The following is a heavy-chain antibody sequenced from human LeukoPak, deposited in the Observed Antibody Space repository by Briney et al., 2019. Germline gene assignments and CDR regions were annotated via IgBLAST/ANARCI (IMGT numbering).Heavy chain of an antibody. J-gene: IGHJ5*02. V-gene: IGHV1-18*01. CDR3: ARLHYDFWSGYPHLRYNWFDP. CDR2: ISAYNGNT. CDR1: GCTFTSYG. D-gene: IGHD3-3*01. Sequence: ASVTVSCKASGCTFTSYGISWVRQAPGQGLEWMGWISAYNGNTNYAQKLQGRVTMTTDTSTSTAYMELRSLRSDDTAVYYCARLHYDFWSGYPHLRYNWFDPWGQGTLVTVSS.